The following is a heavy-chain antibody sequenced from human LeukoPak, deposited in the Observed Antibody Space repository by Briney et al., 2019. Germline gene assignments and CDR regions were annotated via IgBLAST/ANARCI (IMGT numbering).Heavy chain of an antibody. CDR2: INHSGST. J-gene: IGHJ3*02. Sequence: ASETLSLTCAVYGGSFSGYYWSWISQPPGKGREWLGEINHSGSTNYNPSLKSRVTISVDTSKNQFSLKLSSVTAADTAVYYCARRRITIFGVVKSRRAAFDIWGQGTMVTVPS. D-gene: IGHD3-3*01. CDR1: GGSFSGYY. CDR3: ARRRITIFGVVKSRRAAFDI. V-gene: IGHV4-34*01.